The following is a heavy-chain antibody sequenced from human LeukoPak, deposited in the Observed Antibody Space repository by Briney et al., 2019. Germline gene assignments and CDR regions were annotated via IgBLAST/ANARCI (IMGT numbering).Heavy chain of an antibody. CDR3: ARWLWFSNNYYYMDV. CDR2: LYRSDST. CDR1: GYSISNGYY. J-gene: IGHJ6*03. Sequence: SETLSLTCAVSGYSISNGYYWVWIRQPPGKGLEWIGSLYRSDSTYYNPSLKSRVTMSVDTSKNQFSLRLSSVTAADTAVYYCARWLWFSNNYYYMDVWGKGTTVTVSS. D-gene: IGHD5-18*01. V-gene: IGHV4-38-2*01.